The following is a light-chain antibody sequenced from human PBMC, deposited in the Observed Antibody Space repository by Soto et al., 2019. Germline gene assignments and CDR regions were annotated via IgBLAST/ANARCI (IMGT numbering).Light chain of an antibody. CDR2: DAS. CDR1: QNINNY. V-gene: IGKV1-33*01. CDR3: QQYENLPT. Sequence: DIQMTQSPSSLSACVGDRVTITCQASQNINNYLNWYQQKPGXAPXXLIYDASNLEAGVPSRFMGTGSGTDFTFTISRLQPEDIATYYCQQYENLPTFGQGTRLEIK. J-gene: IGKJ5*01.